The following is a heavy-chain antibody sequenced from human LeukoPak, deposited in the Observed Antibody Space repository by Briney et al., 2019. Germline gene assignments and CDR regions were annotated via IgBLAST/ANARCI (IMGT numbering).Heavy chain of an antibody. V-gene: IGHV4-59*01. Sequence: SETLSLTCTAPLGSICRSNWCSIRQTPRKGLEWIGYIYYSGSTNYNPSLKSRVTISVDTSKNQFSLKLSSVTAADTAVYYCAREGRDGYLSWGQGTLVTVSS. CDR1: LGSICRSN. D-gene: IGHD5-24*01. CDR3: AREGRDGYLS. CDR2: IYYSGST. J-gene: IGHJ5*02.